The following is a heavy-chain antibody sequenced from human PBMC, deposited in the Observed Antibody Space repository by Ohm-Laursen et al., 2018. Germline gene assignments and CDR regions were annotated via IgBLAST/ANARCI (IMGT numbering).Heavy chain of an antibody. J-gene: IGHJ4*02. CDR1: EYSFTSYW. CDR3: ARHDSSGYPDS. D-gene: IGHD3-22*01. V-gene: IGHV5-51*01. CDR2: IYPGDSDT. Sequence: ESLRISCKGSEYSFTSYWIGWVRQMPGKGLEWMGIIYPGDSDTRYSPSFQGHVIISADKSITTAYLQWNSLKASDTAIYYCARHDSSGYPDSWGQGTLVTVSS.